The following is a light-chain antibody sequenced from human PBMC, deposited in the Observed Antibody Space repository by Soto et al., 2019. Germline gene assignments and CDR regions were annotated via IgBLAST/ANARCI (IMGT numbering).Light chain of an antibody. CDR3: AAWGDSLNGLV. V-gene: IGLV1-44*01. CDR1: SSNIGSNT. CDR2: SNN. Sequence: QSVLTQPPSASGTPGQRVTISCSGSSSNIGSNTVNWYQQLPGTAPKLLIYSNNQRPSGLPDRFSGSKSGTSASLAISGLQSEDEADYYCAAWGDSLNGLVFGGGTKLTVL. J-gene: IGLJ2*01.